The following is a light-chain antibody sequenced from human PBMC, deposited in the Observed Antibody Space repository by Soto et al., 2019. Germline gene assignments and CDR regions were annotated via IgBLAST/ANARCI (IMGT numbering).Light chain of an antibody. CDR2: DAS. Sequence: EIVLTQSPATLSLSPGERATLSCRASQSVSYYLAWYQQKPGQAPRLLIYDASSRATGVPDRFSGSGSGTEFTLTISSLQSEDFAVYYCQQYNNWPRTFGQGTKVDIK. CDR1: QSVSYY. CDR3: QQYNNWPRT. V-gene: IGKV3D-15*01. J-gene: IGKJ1*01.